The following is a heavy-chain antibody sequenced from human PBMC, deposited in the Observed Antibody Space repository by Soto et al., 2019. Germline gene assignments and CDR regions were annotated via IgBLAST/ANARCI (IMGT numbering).Heavy chain of an antibody. V-gene: IGHV1-69*01. J-gene: IGHJ4*02. D-gene: IGHD3-22*01. CDR2: FIPIFGTT. CDR3: TRDRGRRYNDGRGYYYSAY. CDR1: GGTFSSYA. Sequence: QVHLVQSGAEVKKPGSSVKVSCKASGGTFSSYAISWVRQAPGQGLEWMGGFIPIFGTTNYAQKFQGRVTITADESTSTAYMELSSLRSEDTAVYYCTRDRGRRYNDGRGYYYSAYWVQGTLVTVSS.